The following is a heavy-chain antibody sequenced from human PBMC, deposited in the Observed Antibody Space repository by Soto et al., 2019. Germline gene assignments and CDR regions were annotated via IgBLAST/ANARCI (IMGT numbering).Heavy chain of an antibody. CDR1: GFTFSSYG. D-gene: IGHD3-22*01. CDR3: ARARMIVVVTSEIDY. CDR2: IWYDGSNK. J-gene: IGHJ4*02. Sequence: GGSLRLSCAASGFTFSSYGMHWVRQAPGKGLEWVAVIWYDGSNKYYADSVKGRFTISRDNSKNTLYLQMNSLRAEDTAVYYCARARMIVVVTSEIDYWGQGTLVTVSS. V-gene: IGHV3-33*01.